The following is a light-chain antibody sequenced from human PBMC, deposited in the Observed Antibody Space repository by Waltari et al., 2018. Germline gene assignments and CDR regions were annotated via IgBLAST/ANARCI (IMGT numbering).Light chain of an antibody. V-gene: IGKV1-12*01. CDR1: QGISNW. Sequence: DIQMTESPSSLSASVADRVTSPCQASQGISNWIAWHQQKPGKAPKLLIYASSTWQGGVASRFSGSGSGTEVTLTISGLQAEYSSTYYCQQHNSYPLTFGGGIKVEIK. CDR3: QQHNSYPLT. J-gene: IGKJ4*02. CDR2: ASS.